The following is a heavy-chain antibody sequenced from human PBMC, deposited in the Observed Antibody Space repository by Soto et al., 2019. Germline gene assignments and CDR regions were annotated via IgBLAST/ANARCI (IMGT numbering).Heavy chain of an antibody. V-gene: IGHV3-30-3*01. J-gene: IGHJ3*02. CDR2: ISYDGSNK. CDR1: GFTFSSYA. D-gene: IGHD3-10*01. Sequence: HPGGSLRLSCAASGFTFSSYAMHWVRQAPGKGLEWVAVISYDGSNKYYADSVKGRFTISRDNSKNTLYLQMNSLRAEDTAVYYCARVELILSHAFDIWGQGTMVTVSS. CDR3: ARVELILSHAFDI.